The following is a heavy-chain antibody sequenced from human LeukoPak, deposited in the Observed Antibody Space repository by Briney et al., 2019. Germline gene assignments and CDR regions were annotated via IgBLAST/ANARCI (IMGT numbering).Heavy chain of an antibody. Sequence: SETLSLTCAVYGGSFSGYYWSWIRQPPGKGLEWIGEINHSGSTNYNPSLKSRVTISVHTSKNQFSLKLSSVTAADTAVYYCARKRNFSRYWGQGTLVTVSS. V-gene: IGHV4-34*01. CDR1: GGSFSGYY. CDR3: ARKRNFSRY. CDR2: INHSGST. D-gene: IGHD1-7*01. J-gene: IGHJ4*02.